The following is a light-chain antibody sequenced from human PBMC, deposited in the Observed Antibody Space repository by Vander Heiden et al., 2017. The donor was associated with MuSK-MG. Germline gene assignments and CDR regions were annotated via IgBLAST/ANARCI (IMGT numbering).Light chain of an antibody. CDR2: YNT. CDR1: NIGSIG. Sequence: SYVLTQPPSVSVAPGKTARITCGGNNIGSIGVHWHQQKSGQAPVLVIYYNTDRPSGIPERFSGSNSGNTATLTISRVEAGDEADYYCQVWDSTNNHVVFGGGTKLTVV. J-gene: IGLJ2*01. CDR3: QVWDSTNNHVV. V-gene: IGLV3-21*04.